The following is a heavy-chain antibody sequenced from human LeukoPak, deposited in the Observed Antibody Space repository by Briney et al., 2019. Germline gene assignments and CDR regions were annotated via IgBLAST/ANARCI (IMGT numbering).Heavy chain of an antibody. CDR3: ARQGGTSPDY. J-gene: IGHJ4*02. V-gene: IGHV4-39*01. Sequence: SETLSLTCTVSGGSISSSSYYWGWIRQPPGKGLEWIGSIYYSGSTYYNPSLKSRVTTSVDTSKNQFSLKLSSVTAADTAVYYCARQGGTSPDYWGQGTLVTVSS. CDR2: IYYSGST. D-gene: IGHD1/OR15-1a*01. CDR1: GGSISSSSYY.